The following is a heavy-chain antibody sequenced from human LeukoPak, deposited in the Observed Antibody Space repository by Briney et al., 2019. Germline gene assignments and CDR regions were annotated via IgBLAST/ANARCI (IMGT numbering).Heavy chain of an antibody. CDR1: GGSISSYY. CDR2: IYYSGST. V-gene: IGHV4-59*01. CDR3: ARSDRPGSPYYYYYGMDV. D-gene: IGHD3-10*01. Sequence: SETLSLTCTVSGGSISSYYWSWIRQPPGKGLEWIGYIYYSGSTNYNPSPKSRVTISVDTSKNQFSLKLSSVTAADTAVYYCARSDRPGSPYYYYYGMDVWGQGTTVTVSS. J-gene: IGHJ6*02.